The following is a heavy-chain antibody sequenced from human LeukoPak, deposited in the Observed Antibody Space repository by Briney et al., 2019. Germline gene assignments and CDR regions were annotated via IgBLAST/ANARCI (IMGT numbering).Heavy chain of an antibody. V-gene: IGHV4-59*01. CDR1: GSSISSYY. CDR2: IYYSGST. Sequence: KPSETLSLTCTVSGSSISSYYWSWIRQPPGKGLEYVGYIYYSGSTNYHPSLKSRVTISVDTSKNQFSLNLSSVTAADTAVYYCARLKGGPFDPWGQGTLVTVSS. CDR3: ARLKGGPFDP. J-gene: IGHJ5*02. D-gene: IGHD3-16*01.